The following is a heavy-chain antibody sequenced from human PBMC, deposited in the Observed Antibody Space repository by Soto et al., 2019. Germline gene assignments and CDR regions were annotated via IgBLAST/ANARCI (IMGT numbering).Heavy chain of an antibody. V-gene: IGHV3-73*01. J-gene: IGHJ6*03. CDR2: IRSKANSYAT. CDR3: TRQDIMVRENYYYYMDV. CDR1: GFTFSGSA. Sequence: HPGGSLRLSCAASGFTFSGSAMHWVRQASGKGLEWVGRIRSKANSYATAYAASVKGRFTISRDDSKNTAYLQMNSLKTEDTAVYFCTRQDIMVRENYYYYMDVWGKGTTVTVSS. D-gene: IGHD3-10*01.